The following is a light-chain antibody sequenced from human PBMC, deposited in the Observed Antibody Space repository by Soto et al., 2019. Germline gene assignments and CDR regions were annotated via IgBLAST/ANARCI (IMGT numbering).Light chain of an antibody. J-gene: IGLJ1*01. Sequence: QSALTQPASVSGSPGQSITISCTGTSSDVGGYNYVSWYQQHPGKAPKLMIYEVSNRPSRVSSRFSSSKSGNTASLTKSGLQAEYEGDYYCSSYTRSSTPYVYGTGTKVTVL. V-gene: IGLV2-14*01. CDR3: SSYTRSSTPYV. CDR1: SSDVGGYNY. CDR2: EVS.